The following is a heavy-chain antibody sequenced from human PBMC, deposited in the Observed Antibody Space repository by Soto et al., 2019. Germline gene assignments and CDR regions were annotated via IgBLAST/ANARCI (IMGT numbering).Heavy chain of an antibody. CDR3: VRVGIVARPY. D-gene: IGHD2-21*01. Sequence: GGSLRLSCEVSGLTFSKFEMTWVRQAPGQGLEWVSSIGSDGATIYYADSVKGRFTISRDNDKNLLYLQMNSLKGEDTATYYCVRVGIVARPYWGQGTPVTVS. V-gene: IGHV3-48*03. CDR2: IGSDGATI. J-gene: IGHJ4*02. CDR1: GLTFSKFE.